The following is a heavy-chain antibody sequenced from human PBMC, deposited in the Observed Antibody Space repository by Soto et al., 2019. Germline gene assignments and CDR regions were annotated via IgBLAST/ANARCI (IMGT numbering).Heavy chain of an antibody. CDR3: ARAGIVLINYYGMDV. D-gene: IGHD2-8*01. J-gene: IGHJ6*02. CDR1: GYTFTGYY. Sequence: ASVKVSCKASGYTFTGYYMHWVRQAPGQGLEWMGWINPNSGGTNYAQKFQGWVTMTRDTSISTAYMELSRLRSDDTAVYYCARAGIVLINYYGMDVWGQGTTVTVS. V-gene: IGHV1-2*04. CDR2: INPNSGGT.